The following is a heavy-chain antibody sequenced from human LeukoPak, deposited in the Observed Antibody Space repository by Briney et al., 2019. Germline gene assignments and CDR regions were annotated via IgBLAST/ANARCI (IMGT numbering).Heavy chain of an antibody. Sequence: PSQTLSLTCTVSGGSISSGAYYWSWIRQHPGKGLEWIGYIYYSGSTYYNPSLKSRVTISVDTSKNQFSLKLSSVTAADTAVYYCAREVTAPMTRKSHGAFDIWGQGTMVTVSS. V-gene: IGHV4-31*03. D-gene: IGHD4-11*01. J-gene: IGHJ3*02. CDR3: AREVTAPMTRKSHGAFDI. CDR1: GGSISSGAYY. CDR2: IYYSGST.